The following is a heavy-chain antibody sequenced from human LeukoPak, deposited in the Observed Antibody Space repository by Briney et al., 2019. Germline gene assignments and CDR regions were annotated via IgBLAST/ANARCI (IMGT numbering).Heavy chain of an antibody. CDR3: ARPLSSSSSSTGFLN. CDR2: IRYDGSNK. CDR1: GFTFSSYG. V-gene: IGHV3-30*02. D-gene: IGHD6-6*01. Sequence: GGSLRLSCAASGFTFSSYGMHWVRQAPGKGLEWVAFIRYDGSNKYYADSVKGRFTISRDNSKNTLYLQMNSLRAEDTAVYYCARPLSSSSSSTGFLNWGQGTLVTVSS. J-gene: IGHJ4*02.